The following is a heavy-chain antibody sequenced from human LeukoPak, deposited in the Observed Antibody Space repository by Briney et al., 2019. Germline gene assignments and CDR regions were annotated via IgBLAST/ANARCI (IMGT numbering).Heavy chain of an antibody. V-gene: IGHV1-69*13. CDR1: GGTFSSYA. J-gene: IGHJ4*02. CDR2: IIPIFGTA. Sequence: SVKVSCKASGGTFSSYAISWVRQAPGQGLEWMGGIIPIFGTANYAQKFQDRVTITADESTSTAYMELSSLRSEDTAVYYCARGYSSGWSRYYFDYWGQGTLVTVSS. CDR3: ARGYSSGWSRYYFDY. D-gene: IGHD6-19*01.